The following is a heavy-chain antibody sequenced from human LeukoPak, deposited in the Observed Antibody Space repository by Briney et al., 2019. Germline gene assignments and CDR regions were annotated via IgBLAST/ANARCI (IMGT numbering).Heavy chain of an antibody. Sequence: PSETLSLTCTVSGGSISSYYWSWIRQPPGKGLEWIGYIYYSGSTNYNPSLKSRVTISVDTSKNQFSLKLSSVTAADTAVYYCARMSPRYSSGYGTKDFDYWGQGTLVTVPS. CDR1: GGSISSYY. D-gene: IGHD6-19*01. CDR2: IYYSGST. J-gene: IGHJ4*02. V-gene: IGHV4-59*01. CDR3: ARMSPRYSSGYGTKDFDY.